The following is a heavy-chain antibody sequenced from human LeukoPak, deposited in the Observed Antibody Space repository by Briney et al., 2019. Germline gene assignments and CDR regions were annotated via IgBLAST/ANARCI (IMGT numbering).Heavy chain of an antibody. CDR1: GGSFSGYY. D-gene: IGHD3-16*02. CDR2: INHSGST. J-gene: IGHJ4*02. Sequence: PSETLSLTCAVYGGSFSGYYWSWIRQPPAKGLEWIGEINHSGSTNYNPSLKSRVTISVDTSKNQFSLKLTSVTAADTAVYYCAGGRGYNSFDYWGQGTLVTVSS. CDR3: AGGRGYNSFDY. V-gene: IGHV4-34*01.